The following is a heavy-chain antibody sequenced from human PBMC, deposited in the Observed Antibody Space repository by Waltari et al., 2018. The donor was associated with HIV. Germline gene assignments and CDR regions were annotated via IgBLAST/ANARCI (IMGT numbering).Heavy chain of an antibody. CDR2: ISWNSKTI. J-gene: IGHJ4*02. D-gene: IGHD4-17*01. CDR1: GFRFHAYA. CDR3: AKDVRYGDYAGGFDY. Sequence: EVQLVEPGDGLVQPGRSLRIAWAASGFRFHAYAMYWVRQAPGRGLECVSGISWNSKTIDYADSVKGRFTISRDNAKNSLYLQLNSLRVDDTALYYCAKDVRYGDYAGGFDYWGQGILVTVSS. V-gene: IGHV3-9*01.